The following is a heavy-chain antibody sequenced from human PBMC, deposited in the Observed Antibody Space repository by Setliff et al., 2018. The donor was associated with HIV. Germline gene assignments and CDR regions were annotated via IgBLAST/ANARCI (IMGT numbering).Heavy chain of an antibody. CDR3: ARLRLYNSALEY. V-gene: IGHV3-66*02. J-gene: IGHJ4*02. CDR1: GTTAGSNY. Sequence: GGSLRLSCAVSGTTAGSNYISWTRQAPGQGLEWVSVIYDNGQTYYADSVRGRCHISRVRFKNVVSLQLDSLKIEDTAVYYCARLRLYNSALEYWGQGTLVTVSS. D-gene: IGHD3-22*01. CDR2: IYDNGQT.